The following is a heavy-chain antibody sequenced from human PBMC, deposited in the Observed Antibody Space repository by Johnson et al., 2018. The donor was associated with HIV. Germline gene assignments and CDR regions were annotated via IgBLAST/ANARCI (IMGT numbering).Heavy chain of an antibody. Sequence: QVQLVESGGGLLKPGGSLRLSCAASGFTFSSYGMHWVRQAPGKGLEWVAVISYDGSNKYYADSVKGRFPISRDNAKNSLYLQMNSLRAEDTALYYCARDRDGSFYVPDYAFDIWGQGTMVAVSS. CDR1: GFTFSSYG. V-gene: IGHV3-30*19. CDR3: ARDRDGSFYVPDYAFDI. D-gene: IGHD2-15*01. CDR2: ISYDGSNK. J-gene: IGHJ3*02.